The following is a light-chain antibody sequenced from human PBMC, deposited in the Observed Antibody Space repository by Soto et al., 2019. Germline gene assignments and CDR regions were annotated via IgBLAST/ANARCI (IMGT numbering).Light chain of an antibody. V-gene: IGKV3-20*01. CDR2: GAS. CDR1: QSVSSGY. Sequence: EIVLTQSPGTLSLAPGERATLTCRASQSVSSGYLAWYQQKPGQSPRLLISGASKRATGIPDRFSGTGSGTDFTLIISRLEPEDFAVHYCQQYGSLPPWTFGQGTKVEI. CDR3: QQYGSLPPWT. J-gene: IGKJ1*01.